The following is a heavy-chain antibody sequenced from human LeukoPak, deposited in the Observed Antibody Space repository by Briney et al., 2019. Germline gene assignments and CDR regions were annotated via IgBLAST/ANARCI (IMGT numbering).Heavy chain of an antibody. J-gene: IGHJ4*02. CDR1: GYTFTSYG. CDR2: ISAYNGNT. V-gene: IGHV1-18*01. Sequence: ASVKVSCKASGYTFTSYGISWVRQAPRQGLEWMGWISAYNGNTNYAQKLQGRVTMTTDTSTSTAYMELRSLRSDDTAVYYCARVEITIFGVVIIPDYWGQGTLVTVSS. D-gene: IGHD3-3*01. CDR3: ARVEITIFGVVIIPDY.